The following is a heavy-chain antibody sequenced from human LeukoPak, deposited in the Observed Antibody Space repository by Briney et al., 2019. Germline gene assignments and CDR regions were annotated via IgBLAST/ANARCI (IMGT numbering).Heavy chain of an antibody. CDR1: GYTFTSYY. V-gene: IGHV1-46*01. D-gene: IGHD2-15*01. CDR3: ARDGKGFFRGGSCSNPFYYFDS. J-gene: IGHJ4*02. Sequence: GASVKVSCKASGYTFTSYYMHWVRQAPGQGLEWMGIINPSGGSTSYAQKFQGRVTMTRDTSISTAYMELSRLRSDDTAVYYCARDGKGFFRGGSCSNPFYYFDSWAKGPLVTVSS. CDR2: INPSGGST.